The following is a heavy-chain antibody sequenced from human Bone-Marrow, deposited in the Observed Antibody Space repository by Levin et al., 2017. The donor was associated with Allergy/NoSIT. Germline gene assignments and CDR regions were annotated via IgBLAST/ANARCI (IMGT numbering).Heavy chain of an antibody. CDR3: STPSSNHIEY. CDR2: IKSGTDGGTT. Sequence: ETLSLTCATSGFTFSDAWMTWVRQVPGKGLEWVGRIKSGTDGGTTDYAAPVKGRFTVSRDDSKKTLYLQMNSLKTEDTAVYYCSTPSSNHIEYWGQGTLVTVSS. V-gene: IGHV3-15*01. CDR1: GFTFSDAW. J-gene: IGHJ4*02.